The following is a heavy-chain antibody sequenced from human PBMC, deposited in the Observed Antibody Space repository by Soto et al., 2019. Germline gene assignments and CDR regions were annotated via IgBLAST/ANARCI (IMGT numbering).Heavy chain of an antibody. Sequence: EVQLVESGGGLVQPGGSLRLSCAASGFTFSDHYMDWVRQAPGKGLEWVGRSKNKADSYTTEYAASVKGRFTISRDGSKISLLLPTTSLKTEAAAVSYRTVRAVGTDFGAAGGQAILVSVPS. CDR3: TVRAVGTDFGAA. CDR1: GFTFSDHY. CDR2: SKNKADSYTT. J-gene: IGHJ4*02. V-gene: IGHV3-72*01. D-gene: IGHD2-21*02.